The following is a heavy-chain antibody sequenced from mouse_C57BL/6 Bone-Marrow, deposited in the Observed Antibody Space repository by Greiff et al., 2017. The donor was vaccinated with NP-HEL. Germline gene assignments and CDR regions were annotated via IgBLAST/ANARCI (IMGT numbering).Heavy chain of an antibody. CDR3: ARVEVAWDY. CDR1: GYTFTSYW. D-gene: IGHD1-1*02. J-gene: IGHJ4*01. CDR2: IDPSDSYT. V-gene: IGHV1-59*01. Sequence: QVQLKQSGAELVRPGTSVKLSCKASGYTFTSYWMHWVKQRPGQGLEWIGVIDPSDSYTNYNQKFKGKATLTVDTSSSTAYMQLSSLTSEDSAVYYCARVEVAWDYWGQGTSVTVSS.